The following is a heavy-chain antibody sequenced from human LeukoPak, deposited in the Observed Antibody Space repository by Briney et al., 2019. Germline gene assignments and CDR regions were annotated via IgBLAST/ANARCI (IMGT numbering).Heavy chain of an antibody. CDR2: INHSGST. Sequence: GSLRLSCAASGFTFSNYAMSWIRQPPGKGLEWIGEINHSGSTNYNPSLKSRVTISVDTSKNQFSLKLSSVTAADTAVYYCARGLKVSGWSGYYFFDYWGQGTLVTVSS. J-gene: IGHJ4*02. V-gene: IGHV4-34*01. D-gene: IGHD3-3*01. CDR1: GFTFSNYA. CDR3: ARGLKVSGWSGYYFFDY.